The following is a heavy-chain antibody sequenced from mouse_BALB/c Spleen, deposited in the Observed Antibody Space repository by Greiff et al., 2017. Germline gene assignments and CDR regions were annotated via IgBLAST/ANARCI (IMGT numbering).Heavy chain of an antibody. CDR1: GYSITSDYA. J-gene: IGHJ3*01. CDR3: ASMITSAY. V-gene: IGHV3-2*02. D-gene: IGHD2-4*01. CDR2: ISYSGST. Sequence: EVQLQQSGPGLVKPSQSLSLTCTVTGYSITSDYAWNWIRQFPGNKLEWMGYISYSGSTSYNPSLKSRISITRDTSKNQFFLQLNSVTTEDTATYYCASMITSAYWGQGTLVTVSA.